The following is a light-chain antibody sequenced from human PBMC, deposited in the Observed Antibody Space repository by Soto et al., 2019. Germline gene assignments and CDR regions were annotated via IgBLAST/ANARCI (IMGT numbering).Light chain of an antibody. V-gene: IGLV2-14*01. J-gene: IGLJ2*01. CDR2: DVS. CDR3: SSYTSSSTVV. Sequence: QSVLTQPASGSGSPGQSITISCTGTSSVVGGYNYVSWYQQHPGKAPKLMIYDVSNRPSGVSNRFSGSKSGNTASLTISGLQAEDEADYYCSSYTSSSTVVFGGGTKVTVL. CDR1: SSVVGGYNY.